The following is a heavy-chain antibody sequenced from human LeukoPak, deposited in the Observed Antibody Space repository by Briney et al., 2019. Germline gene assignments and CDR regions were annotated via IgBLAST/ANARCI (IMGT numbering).Heavy chain of an antibody. CDR2: IHHDGRT. J-gene: IGHJ3*01. CDR1: GGSLSGHY. D-gene: IGHD4-17*01. V-gene: IGHV4-34*01. CDR3: AREPVPQDYGDTVNAYDL. Sequence: SETLSLTCAVYGGSLSGHYWSWIRQSPGKGLEWIGDIHHDGRTKYSPSLKSRVSILLDTSKNEVSLRLTPVTAADTALYFCAREPVPQDYGDTVNAYDLWGQGTMLIVSS.